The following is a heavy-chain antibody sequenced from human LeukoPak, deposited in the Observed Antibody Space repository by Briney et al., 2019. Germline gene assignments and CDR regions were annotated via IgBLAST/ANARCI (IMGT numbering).Heavy chain of an antibody. J-gene: IGHJ5*02. CDR1: GFTFSSYW. V-gene: IGHV3-7*01. Sequence: GGSLRLSCAASGFTFSSYWTSWVRQAPGKGLEWVANIKQDGSEKYYVDSVKGRFTISRDNAKNSLYLQMNSLRAEDTAVYYCARDSVGYSYGTNWFDPWGQGTLVTVSS. CDR2: IKQDGSEK. CDR3: ARDSVGYSYGTNWFDP. D-gene: IGHD5-18*01.